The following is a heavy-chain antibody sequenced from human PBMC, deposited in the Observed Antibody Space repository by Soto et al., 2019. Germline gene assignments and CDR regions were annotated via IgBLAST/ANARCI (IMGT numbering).Heavy chain of an antibody. CDR2: ISSSSSYT. V-gene: IGHV3-11*06. D-gene: IGHD1-26*01. CDR1: GFTFSDYY. Sequence: GGSLRLSCAASGFTFSDYYMSWIRQAPGKGLEWVSYISSSSSYTNYADSVKGRFTISRDNAKNSLYLQMNSLRAEDTAVYYCARYRVRETPDAFDIWGQGTMVTVSS. CDR3: ARYRVRETPDAFDI. J-gene: IGHJ3*02.